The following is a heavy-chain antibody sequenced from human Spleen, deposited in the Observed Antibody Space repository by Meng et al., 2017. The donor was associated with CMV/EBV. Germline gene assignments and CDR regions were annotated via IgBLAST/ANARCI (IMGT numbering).Heavy chain of an antibody. V-gene: IGHV4-4*07. J-gene: IGHJ4*02. CDR3: AREEGVPAAPFDY. Sequence: PCEPPSPTVTSSVGDISSYDWSWIRQPAGKGLECIGRIYTSGSTNYNPSLKSRVTMSVDTSKNQFSLKLSSVTAADTAVYYCAREEGVPAAPFDYWGQGTLVTVSS. CDR2: IYTSGST. CDR1: VGDISSYD. D-gene: IGHD2-2*01.